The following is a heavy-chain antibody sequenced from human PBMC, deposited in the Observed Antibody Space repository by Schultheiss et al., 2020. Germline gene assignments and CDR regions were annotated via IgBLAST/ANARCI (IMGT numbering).Heavy chain of an antibody. Sequence: SETLSLTCAVSGYSISSGYYWGWIRPPPGKGLEWIGSIYHSGSTYYNPSLKSRVTISVDTSKNQFSLKLSSVTAADTAVYYCARDGEVNVVVPAAMLSLNWFDPWGQGTLVTVSS. CDR3: ARDGEVNVVVPAAMLSLNWFDP. J-gene: IGHJ5*02. V-gene: IGHV4-38-2*02. D-gene: IGHD2-2*01. CDR1: GYSISSGYY. CDR2: IYHSGST.